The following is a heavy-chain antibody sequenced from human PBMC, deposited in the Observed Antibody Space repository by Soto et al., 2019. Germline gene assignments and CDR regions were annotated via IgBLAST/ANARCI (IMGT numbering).Heavy chain of an antibody. CDR1: GFTFSDYY. Sequence: QVQLVESGGGLVKPGGSLRLSCAASGFTFSDYYMSWIRQAPGKGLEWVSYISSSSSYTNYADSVKGRFTISRDNAKNTLFLQMNSLRAEDTAVYYCANPFTYGSSWYGMDVWGQGTTVTVSS. CDR3: ANPFTYGSSWYGMDV. J-gene: IGHJ6*02. D-gene: IGHD6-13*01. V-gene: IGHV3-11*05. CDR2: ISSSSSYT.